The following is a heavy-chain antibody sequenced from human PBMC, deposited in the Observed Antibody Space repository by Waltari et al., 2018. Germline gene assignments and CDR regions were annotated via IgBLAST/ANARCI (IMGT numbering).Heavy chain of an antibody. D-gene: IGHD6-13*01. V-gene: IGHV4-4*02. CDR1: GGSIRSSNW. J-gene: IGHJ6*02. CDR3: AREQGIAAAYGMDV. CDR2: IYHSGIT. Sequence: QVQLQESGPGLVKPSGTLSLTCAVSGGSIRSSNWWSWFSPPPGKGLEWIGEIYHSGITNYNPSLKSRVTISVDKSKNQFSLKLSSVTAADTAVYYCAREQGIAAAYGMDVWGQGTTVTVSS.